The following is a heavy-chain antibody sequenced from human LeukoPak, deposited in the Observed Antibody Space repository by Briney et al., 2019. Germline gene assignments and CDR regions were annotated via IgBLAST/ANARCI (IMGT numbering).Heavy chain of an antibody. CDR3: AGEGEYGDSYS. Sequence: SQTLSLTRAVSGDSIRYESYYWNWIRQAPGKGPEWIGNIYRGRTRLNPSLTSRVAISVDMSKSQVSLSLTSVTAADTAIYYCAGEGEYGDSYSWGQGALVIVSA. J-gene: IGHJ5*02. CDR1: GDSIRYESYY. CDR2: IYRGRT. D-gene: IGHD2-21*01. V-gene: IGHV4-30-2*01.